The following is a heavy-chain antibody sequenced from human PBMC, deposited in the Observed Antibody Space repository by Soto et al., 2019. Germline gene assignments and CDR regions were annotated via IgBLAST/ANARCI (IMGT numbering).Heavy chain of an antibody. D-gene: IGHD6-13*01. J-gene: IGHJ6*02. CDR1: GYTFTSYD. CDR3: ERLHRRAAAGTTFYYYSYGMDV. V-gene: IGHV1-8*01. CDR2: MNPNSGNT. Sequence: QVQLVQSGAEVKKPGASVKVSCKASGYTFTSYDINWVRQATGQGLEWMGWMNPNSGNTGYAQKFQGRVTMTRNTSISTAYMELSSLRSEDTAVYYCERLHRRAAAGTTFYYYSYGMDVWGQGTTVTVSS.